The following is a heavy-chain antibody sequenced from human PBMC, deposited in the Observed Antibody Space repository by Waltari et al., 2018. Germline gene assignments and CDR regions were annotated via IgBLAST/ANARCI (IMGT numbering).Heavy chain of an antibody. CDR2: IIPIFGTA. CDR1: GGTFSSSA. J-gene: IGHJ2*01. Sequence: QVQLVQSGAEVQKPGSSVKVSCKASGGTFSSSAISWVRPAPGQGLEWMGGIIPIFGTANYAQKFQGRVTITADESTSTAYMELSSLRSEDTAVYYCAREAAIYCSSTSCYGGFDLWGRGTLVTVSS. CDR3: AREAAIYCSSTSCYGGFDL. V-gene: IGHV1-69*12. D-gene: IGHD2-2*01.